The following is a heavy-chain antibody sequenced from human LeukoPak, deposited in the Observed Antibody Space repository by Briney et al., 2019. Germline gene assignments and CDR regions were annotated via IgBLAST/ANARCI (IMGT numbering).Heavy chain of an antibody. Sequence: GGSLRLSCAASGFTFNYYAMSWVRQAPGKGLEWVSGISDNEGRTYYTDSVKGRFTISRDKTKNTVFLQMHNLRADDTAVYFCARHDSFIPYWGQGALVTVSA. CDR1: GFTFNYYA. J-gene: IGHJ4*02. D-gene: IGHD5-18*01. CDR3: ARHDSFIPY. CDR2: ISDNEGRT. V-gene: IGHV3-23*01.